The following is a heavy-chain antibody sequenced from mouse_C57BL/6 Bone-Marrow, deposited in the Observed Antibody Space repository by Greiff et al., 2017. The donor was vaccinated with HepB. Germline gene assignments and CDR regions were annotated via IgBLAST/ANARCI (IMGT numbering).Heavy chain of an antibody. CDR2: IYPRDGTS. V-gene: IGHV1-85*01. D-gene: IGHD3-2*02. J-gene: IGHJ3*01. Sequence: QVQLQQSGPELVKPGTSVKLSCKASGYTFTNYDINWMKQRPGQGLEWIGWIYPRDGTSKYNEKFKGKATLTVDTSSSTTCMEFHSLTSEDSAVYFCARGGTAQALFAYWGQGTLVTVSA. CDR3: ARGGTAQALFAY. CDR1: GYTFTNYD.